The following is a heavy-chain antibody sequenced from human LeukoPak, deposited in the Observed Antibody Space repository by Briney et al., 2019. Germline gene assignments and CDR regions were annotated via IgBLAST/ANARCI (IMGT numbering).Heavy chain of an antibody. J-gene: IGHJ4*02. D-gene: IGHD3-3*01. V-gene: IGHV3-20*04. CDR1: GFTFDDYG. Sequence: GGSLRLSCAASGFTFDDYGMSWVRQAPGKGLEWVSGINWNGGSTGYADSVKGRFTISRDNSKNIVSLQMNNLRAEDTAVYYCARGRGLGVVSPYFDYWGQGTLVTASS. CDR3: ARGRGLGVVSPYFDY. CDR2: INWNGGST.